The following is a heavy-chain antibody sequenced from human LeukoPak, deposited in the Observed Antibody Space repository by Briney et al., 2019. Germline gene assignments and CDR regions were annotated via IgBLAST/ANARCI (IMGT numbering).Heavy chain of an antibody. D-gene: IGHD3-22*01. Sequence: VASVKVSCKASGYTFTSYYMYWVRQAPGQGLEWMGIINPNRGSTSYAQKFQGRVTMTRDMSTSTVYMELSSLRSEDTAVYYCARDTLEYDSSGYYPKYQYFDYWGQGTLVTVSS. CDR1: GYTFTSYY. J-gene: IGHJ4*02. CDR2: INPNRGST. CDR3: ARDTLEYDSSGYYPKYQYFDY. V-gene: IGHV1-46*01.